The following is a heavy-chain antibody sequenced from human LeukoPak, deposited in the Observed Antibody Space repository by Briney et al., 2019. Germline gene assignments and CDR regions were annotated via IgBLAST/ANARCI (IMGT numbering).Heavy chain of an antibody. CDR2: INTNTGNP. D-gene: IGHD6-13*01. J-gene: IGHJ3*02. CDR1: GYTFTDYF. V-gene: IGHV7-4-1*02. Sequence: ASVKVSCKASGYTFTDYFIHWVRQAPGQGLEWMGWINTNTGNPTYAQGFTGRFVFSLDTSVSTAYLLISSLKAEDTAVYYCARSRSSWPHDAFDIWGQGTMVTVSS. CDR3: ARSRSSWPHDAFDI.